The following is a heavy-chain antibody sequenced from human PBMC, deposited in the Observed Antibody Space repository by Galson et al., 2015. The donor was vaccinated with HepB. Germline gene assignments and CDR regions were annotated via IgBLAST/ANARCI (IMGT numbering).Heavy chain of an antibody. CDR3: ALWGIVVPAAIGMDV. V-gene: IGHV5-10-1*01. J-gene: IGHJ6*02. CDR2: IDPSDSYT. D-gene: IGHD2-2*01. CDR1: GYSFTSYW. Sequence: QSGAEVKKPGESLRISCKGSGYSFTSYWISWVRQMPGKGLEWMGRIDPSDSYTNYSPSFQGHVTISADKSISTAYLQWSSLKASDTAMYYCALWGIVVPAAIGMDVWGQGTTVTVSS.